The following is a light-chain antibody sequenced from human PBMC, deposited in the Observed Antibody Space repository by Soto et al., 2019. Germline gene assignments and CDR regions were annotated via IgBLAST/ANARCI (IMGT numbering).Light chain of an antibody. J-gene: IGKJ1*01. CDR1: QSLSSN. Sequence: EIVLTQSPATLSLSPGERATLSCRASQSLSSNLAWYQQKPGQAPRLLIYDVSKRATGIPARFSGSGSGTDFTLTISSLEPEDFAVYYCQHRSNWPPYTWTFGQGTKVEIK. CDR3: QHRSNWPPYTWT. V-gene: IGKV3-11*01. CDR2: DVS.